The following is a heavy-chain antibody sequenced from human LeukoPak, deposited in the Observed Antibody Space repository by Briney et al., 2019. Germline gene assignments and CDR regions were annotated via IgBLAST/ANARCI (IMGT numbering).Heavy chain of an antibody. Sequence: SGPTLVNPSQTLTLTCTFSGFSLTTGGVAVAWIRQPPGKALEWLAVIYGNDDKRYSPSLMSRLSITKDTSKNQVVLTMTNMDPADTATYFCAHRQMSTFDYWSQGTLVTVSS. CDR1: GFSLTTGGVA. D-gene: IGHD5-24*01. CDR3: AHRQMSTFDY. CDR2: IYGNDDK. V-gene: IGHV2-5*01. J-gene: IGHJ4*02.